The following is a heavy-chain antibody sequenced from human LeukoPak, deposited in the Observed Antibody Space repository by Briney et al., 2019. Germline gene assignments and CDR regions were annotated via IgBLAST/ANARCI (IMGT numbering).Heavy chain of an antibody. D-gene: IGHD3-10*01. CDR3: ARVPPPQSLWFGELLPPSNSCWFDP. Sequence: EASVKVSCKASGYTFTGYYMHWVRQAPGQGLEWMGWINPNSGGTNYAQKFQGRVTMTRDTSISTAYMELSRLRSDDTAVYYCARVPPPQSLWFGELLPPSNSCWFDPWGQGTLVTVSS. J-gene: IGHJ5*02. CDR2: INPNSGGT. CDR1: GYTFTGYY. V-gene: IGHV1-2*02.